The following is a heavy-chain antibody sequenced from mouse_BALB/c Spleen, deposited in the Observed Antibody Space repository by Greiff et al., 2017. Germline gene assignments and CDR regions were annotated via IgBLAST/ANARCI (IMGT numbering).Heavy chain of an antibody. Sequence: QVQLKQPGAELVKPGASVKLSCKASGYTFTSYWMHWVKQRPGQGLEWIGEIDPSDSYTNYNQKFKGKATLTVDKSSSTAYMQLSSLTSEDSAVYYCARRGLVGDNFDYWGQGTTLTVSS. D-gene: IGHD1-1*02. J-gene: IGHJ2*01. CDR2: IDPSDSYT. CDR3: ARRGLVGDNFDY. V-gene: IGHV1-69*02. CDR1: GYTFTSYW.